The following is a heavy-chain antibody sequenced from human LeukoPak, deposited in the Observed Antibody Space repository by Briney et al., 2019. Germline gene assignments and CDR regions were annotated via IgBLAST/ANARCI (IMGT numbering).Heavy chain of an antibody. CDR3: ARGFSALVGSGNWFDS. J-gene: IGHJ5*01. CDR2: LYYTGSA. V-gene: IGHV4-39*01. CDR1: GGSISSSDHF. D-gene: IGHD2-15*01. Sequence: SVTLSLTCTVSGGSISSSDHFWGWIRQSPGKGLEWIGSLYYTGSAYYNPSLKSRVTIFVDTSKNQFSLRVTSVTAADTYVYYCARGFSALVGSGNWFDSWGQGTLVTVSS.